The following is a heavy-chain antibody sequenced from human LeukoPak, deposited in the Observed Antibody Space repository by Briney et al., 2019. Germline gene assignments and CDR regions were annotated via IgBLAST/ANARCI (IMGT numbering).Heavy chain of an antibody. D-gene: IGHD5-12*01. V-gene: IGHV1-2*02. CDR3: ARPLGGYSGYERAFDY. Sequence: ASVKVSCKASGYIFTDYYMYWVRQAPGQGLEWMGWINPNSGDTNYAQKFQGRVTMTRDTSITTAYMELRRLRSDDTAVYYCARPLGGYSGYERAFDYWGQGTLVTVSS. CDR1: GYIFTDYY. CDR2: INPNSGDT. J-gene: IGHJ4*02.